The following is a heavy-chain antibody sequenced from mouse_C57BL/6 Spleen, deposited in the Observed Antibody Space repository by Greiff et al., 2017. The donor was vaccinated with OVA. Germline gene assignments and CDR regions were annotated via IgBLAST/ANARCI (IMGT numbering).Heavy chain of an antibody. CDR2: INPNNGGT. CDR1: GYTFTDYN. Sequence: VQLQQSGPELVKPGASVKMSCKASGYTFTDYNMHWVKQSHGKSLEWIGYINPNNGGTSYNQKFKGKATLTVNKSSSTAYMELRSLTSEESAVYYCARGVVTTLYYAMDYWGQGTSVTVSS. V-gene: IGHV1-22*01. CDR3: ARGVVTTLYYAMDY. D-gene: IGHD2-3*01. J-gene: IGHJ4*01.